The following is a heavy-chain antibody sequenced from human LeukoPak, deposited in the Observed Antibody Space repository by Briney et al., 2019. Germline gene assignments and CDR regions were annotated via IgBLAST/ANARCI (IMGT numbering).Heavy chain of an antibody. J-gene: IGHJ4*02. V-gene: IGHV3-23*01. Sequence: GGALRLSCAGSEFTFGSHAMNWVRQAPGKGLEWVSAITGSGGSINYADSVKGRFTISRDNSKNTLFLQMNSLRVEDTAVYFCAKRGVVIRVFLVGFHKEANYFESWGQGAQVTVSS. D-gene: IGHD3-3*01. CDR2: ITGSGGSI. CDR1: EFTFGSHA. CDR3: AKRGVVIRVFLVGFHKEANYFES.